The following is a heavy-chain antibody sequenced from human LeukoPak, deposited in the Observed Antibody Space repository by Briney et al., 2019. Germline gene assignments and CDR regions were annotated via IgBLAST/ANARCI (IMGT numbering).Heavy chain of an antibody. D-gene: IGHD6-6*01. V-gene: IGHV4-4*09. CDR1: GDSISRYY. Sequence: SETLSLTCTVSGDSISRYYWSWIRQPPGKGLEGIGYIYTSGGTNYIPSLKGRVTISIDTSKTQFSLKLSSVTAADSAVYYCARLTRLSTSPDRYYLDYWGQGTLVTVSS. CDR3: ARLTRLSTSPDRYYLDY. CDR2: IYTSGGT. J-gene: IGHJ4*02.